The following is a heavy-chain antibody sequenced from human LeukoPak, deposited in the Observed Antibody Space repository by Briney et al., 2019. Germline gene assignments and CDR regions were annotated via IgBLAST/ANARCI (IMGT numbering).Heavy chain of an antibody. CDR1: GFTFSNSA. CDR2: IVVSGDIT. D-gene: IGHD3-3*01. CDR3: AKVSPLRFLEWLSSQGFDY. V-gene: IGHV3-23*01. Sequence: GGSLRLSCETSGFTFSNSAITWVRQAPGKGLEWVSAIVVSGDITYYADSVKGRFTISRDNSKNTVYLQMNSLRVEDTAVYYCAKVSPLRFLEWLSSQGFDYRGQGTLVAVSS. J-gene: IGHJ4*02.